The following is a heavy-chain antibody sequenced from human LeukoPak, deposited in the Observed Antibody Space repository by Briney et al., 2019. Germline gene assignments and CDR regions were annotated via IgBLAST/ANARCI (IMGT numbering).Heavy chain of an antibody. CDR1: GGSFSGYY. Sequence: KPSETLSLTCAVYGGSFSGYYWSWIRQPPGKGLEWIGEINHSGSTNYNPSLKSRVTISVDTSKNQFSLKLSSVTAADTTVYYCARGLGDYWRRRYDYWGQGTLVTVSS. CDR2: INHSGST. J-gene: IGHJ4*02. D-gene: IGHD4-17*01. CDR3: ARGLGDYWRRRYDY. V-gene: IGHV4-34*01.